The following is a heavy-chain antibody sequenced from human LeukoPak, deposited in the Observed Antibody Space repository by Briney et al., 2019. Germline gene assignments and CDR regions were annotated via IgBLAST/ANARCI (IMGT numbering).Heavy chain of an antibody. CDR2: ISGSGGST. V-gene: IGHV3-23*01. CDR3: AKKVLRGSGYYNY. D-gene: IGHD3-3*01. CDR1: GFTFSSYA. Sequence: GGSLRLSCAASGFTFSSYAMSWVRQAPGKGLEWVSAISGSGGSTYYADSVKGRFTISRDNSKNTLYPQMNSLRAEDTAVYYCAKKVLRGSGYYNYWGQGTLVTVSS. J-gene: IGHJ4*02.